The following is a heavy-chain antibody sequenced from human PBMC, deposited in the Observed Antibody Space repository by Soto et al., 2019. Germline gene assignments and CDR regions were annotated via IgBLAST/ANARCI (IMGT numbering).Heavy chain of an antibody. CDR1: GFTFSSYT. V-gene: IGHV3-21*01. D-gene: IGHD2-21*02. CDR3: ARGDVVVLTATSNFDY. CDR2: ISSSYYI. J-gene: IGHJ4*02. Sequence: EVQLVESGGGLVKPGGSLGLSCAASGFTFSSYTMKWVRQAPGKGLEWVASISSSYYIKYADSVKGRFTISRDNAKNSLYLQMNSLRAEDTAVYYCARGDVVVLTATSNFDYWGQGTLVTVSS.